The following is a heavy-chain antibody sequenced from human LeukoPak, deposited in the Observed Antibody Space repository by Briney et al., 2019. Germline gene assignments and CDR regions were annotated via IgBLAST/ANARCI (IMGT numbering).Heavy chain of an antibody. CDR2: ISYDGSNK. CDR3: AKSANIVVVPAAMRPSRPFDY. Sequence: GGSLRLSCAASGFTFSSYAMHWVRQAPGKGLEWVAVISYDGSNKYYADSVKGRFTISRDNSKNTLYLQMNSLRAEDTAVYYCAKSANIVVVPAAMRPSRPFDYWGQGTLVTVSS. J-gene: IGHJ4*02. CDR1: GFTFSSYA. V-gene: IGHV3-30-3*02. D-gene: IGHD2-2*01.